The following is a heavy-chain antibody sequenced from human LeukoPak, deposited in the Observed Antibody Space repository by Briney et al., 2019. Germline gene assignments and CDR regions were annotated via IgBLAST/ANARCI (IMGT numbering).Heavy chain of an antibody. V-gene: IGHV4-34*01. CDR1: GGSFSGYY. Sequence: PSETLSLTCAVYGGSFSGYYWSWVRQPLGKGLEWIGEVNPSGSTNYNPSLKSRVTISVDTSKNQFSLNLSSVTAADTAVYYCARGSGSWYPYWGQGTLVTVSS. D-gene: IGHD6-13*01. CDR2: VNPSGST. CDR3: ARGSGSWYPY. J-gene: IGHJ4*02.